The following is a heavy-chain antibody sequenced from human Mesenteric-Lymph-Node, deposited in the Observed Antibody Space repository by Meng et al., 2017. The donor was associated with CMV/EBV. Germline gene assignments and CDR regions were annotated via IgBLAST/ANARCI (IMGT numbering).Heavy chain of an antibody. D-gene: IGHD3-9*01. Sequence: QGQLHRWGAGLLKPSETLSVTCAVYGGSFSGYYWNWIRKSPEKGLEWIGEINHSGSTTYNPSFTSRIIISVDTSTNQISLNMSSVTAADTAVYYCARGSSYDILTGYFDYWGQGALVTVSS. J-gene: IGHJ4*02. V-gene: IGHV4-34*01. CDR3: ARGSSYDILTGYFDY. CDR2: INHSGST. CDR1: GGSFSGYY.